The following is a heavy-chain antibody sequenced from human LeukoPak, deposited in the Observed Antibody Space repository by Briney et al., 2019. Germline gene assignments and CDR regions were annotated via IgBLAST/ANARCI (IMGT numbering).Heavy chain of an antibody. CDR3: AKTAVPTTGVSVLRRKSSRYYFDY. J-gene: IGHJ4*02. Sequence: PGGSLRLSCAASGFTFSSYAMSWVRQAPGKGLEWVSGISDSGGFTYYADSVKGRFTISRDNSKNTLYLQMNNLRADDTAVYYCAKTAVPTTGVSVLRRKSSRYYFDYWGQGTLVTVSS. V-gene: IGHV3-23*01. CDR2: ISDSGGFT. CDR1: GFTFSSYA. D-gene: IGHD3-9*01.